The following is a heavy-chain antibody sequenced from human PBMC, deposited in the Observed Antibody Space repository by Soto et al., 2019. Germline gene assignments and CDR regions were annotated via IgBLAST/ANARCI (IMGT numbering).Heavy chain of an antibody. CDR1: GYTFTSYG. Sequence: QVQLVQSGAEVKKPGASVKVSCKASGYTFTSYGISWVRQAPGQGLEWMGWISAYNGNTNYAQKLQGRVTMTTDTSPSTAYMELRSLRSDDTAVYYCARDTSYSSSWYRGWFDPWGQGTLVTVSS. J-gene: IGHJ5*02. D-gene: IGHD6-13*01. CDR2: ISAYNGNT. CDR3: ARDTSYSSSWYRGWFDP. V-gene: IGHV1-18*01.